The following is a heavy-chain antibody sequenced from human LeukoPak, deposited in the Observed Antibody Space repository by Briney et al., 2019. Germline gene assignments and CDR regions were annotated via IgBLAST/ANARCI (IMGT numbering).Heavy chain of an antibody. CDR3: ATETNGRHYDY. Sequence: GGSLRLSCTASGLTFSTSGFNWVRQAPGKGLEWVASICPTGSDRYHADSIKGRFTISRDNANNFLYLQMNSLRAEDTAVYYCATETNGRHYDYWGQGTLLTVSS. D-gene: IGHD1-14*01. CDR2: ICPTGSDR. J-gene: IGHJ4*02. V-gene: IGHV3-21*06. CDR1: GLTFSTSG.